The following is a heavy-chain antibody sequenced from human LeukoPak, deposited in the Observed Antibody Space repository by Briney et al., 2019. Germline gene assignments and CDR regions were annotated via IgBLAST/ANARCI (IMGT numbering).Heavy chain of an antibody. Sequence: SAKVSCKASGGSLNSHIFTWVRQAPGQGLEWMGKITPVIDVSKYAQKFQGRLTITADKSTATVYMELSGLKSDDTAVYYCARVNLRGSQYNWFDPWGQGTLVTVSS. CDR3: ARVNLRGSQYNWFDP. V-gene: IGHV1-69*02. D-gene: IGHD1-26*01. J-gene: IGHJ5*02. CDR2: ITPVIDVS. CDR1: GGSLNSHI.